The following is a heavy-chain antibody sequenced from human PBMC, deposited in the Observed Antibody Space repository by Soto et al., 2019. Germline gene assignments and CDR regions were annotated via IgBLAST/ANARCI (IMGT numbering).Heavy chain of an antibody. D-gene: IGHD3-22*01. CDR3: AREVDSSGYINWFAP. Sequence: QVQLVQSGAEVKKPGASVKVSCNASGYTFTSYGISWVRQAPGQGLEWMGWIIPYNGNTNYAQKLPGRGTKTTDTSTSTAYMSLRSLRSDDTAVYSCAREVDSSGYINWFAPWGQGTLVTVSS. CDR2: IIPYNGNT. J-gene: IGHJ5*02. CDR1: GYTFTSYG. V-gene: IGHV1-18*01.